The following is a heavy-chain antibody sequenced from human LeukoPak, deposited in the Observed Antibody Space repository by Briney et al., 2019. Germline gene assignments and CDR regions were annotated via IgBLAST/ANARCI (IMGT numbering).Heavy chain of an antibody. Sequence: GGSLTLFHAASGLTVSSHYMSWARHPPGEGVGWASLIYSGGSTYYADSVKGRFTISRDNSKNTLYLQMNSLRAEDTAVYYCASRDKGYYYGMDVWGQGTTVTVSS. D-gene: IGHD5-24*01. J-gene: IGHJ6*02. V-gene: IGHV3-66*01. CDR3: ASRDKGYYYGMDV. CDR1: GLTVSSHY. CDR2: IYSGGST.